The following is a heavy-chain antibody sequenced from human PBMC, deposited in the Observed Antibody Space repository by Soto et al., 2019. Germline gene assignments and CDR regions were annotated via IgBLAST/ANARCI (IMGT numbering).Heavy chain of an antibody. CDR2: IESKTDGGTT. D-gene: IGHD3-3*01. Sequence: VHLVESGGGLVKPGGSLRLSCAASGFSFNNAWMNWVRQAPGKGLEWIGRIESKTDGGTTDYAAPVKGRFTISRDDSKNTLXXXXXXXXXXXXXXXXXXXXXXXIFGALIIHKNYMDIWGKGTTVTVSS. CDR1: GFSFNNAW. J-gene: IGHJ6*03. CDR3: XXXXXXIFGALIIHKNYMDI. V-gene: IGHV3-15*04.